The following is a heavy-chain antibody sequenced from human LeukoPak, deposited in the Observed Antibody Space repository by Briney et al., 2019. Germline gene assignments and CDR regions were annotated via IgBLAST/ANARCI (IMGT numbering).Heavy chain of an antibody. Sequence: GGSLRLSCGASGFTFSSYAMSWVRQAPGKGLEWVSAVSDSGGNTYYADSVKGRFTISRDNSKNTLYLQMYSLRAEDTAVYYCAKEVRGYWCFDLWGRGTLVTVSS. D-gene: IGHD3-10*01. J-gene: IGHJ2*01. CDR2: VSDSGGNT. CDR1: GFTFSSYA. CDR3: AKEVRGYWCFDL. V-gene: IGHV3-23*01.